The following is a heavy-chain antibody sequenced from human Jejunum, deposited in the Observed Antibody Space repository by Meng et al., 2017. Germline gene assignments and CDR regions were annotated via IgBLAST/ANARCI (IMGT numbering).Heavy chain of an antibody. D-gene: IGHD4-23*01. Sequence: ASVKVSCKASGYTFTAYYILWLRQAAGQGLEWMGRINPKSGVIFYAQKSQGRVTLTRDTSVSTDYMEVTGLASDDTAVYCCARESDGGRSCPSDTDAGPRLCSYGMDVWGQGTTVTVSS. CDR2: INPKSGVI. V-gene: IGHV1-2*06. CDR1: GYTFTAYY. J-gene: IGHJ6*02. CDR3: ARESDGGRSCPSDTDAGPRLCSYGMDV.